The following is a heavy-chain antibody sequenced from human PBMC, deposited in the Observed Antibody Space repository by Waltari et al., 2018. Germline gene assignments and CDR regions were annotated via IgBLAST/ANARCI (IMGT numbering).Heavy chain of an antibody. CDR3: VLLAGPVQDAFDI. CDR1: GYTFTSYD. CDR2: MNPNSGNT. J-gene: IGHJ3*02. V-gene: IGHV1-8*01. Sequence: QVQLVQSGAEVKKPGASVKVSCKASGYTFTSYDINWVRQATGHGLEWMGRMNPNSGNTGYAQKFQGRVTMTRNTSISTAYMELSSLRSEDTAVYYCVLLAGPVQDAFDIWGQGTMVTVSS.